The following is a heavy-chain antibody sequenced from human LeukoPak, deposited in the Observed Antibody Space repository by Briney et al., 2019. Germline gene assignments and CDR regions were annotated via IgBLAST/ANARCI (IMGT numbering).Heavy chain of an antibody. J-gene: IGHJ6*02. V-gene: IGHV4-4*07. D-gene: IGHD5-18*01. CDR1: GGSISSYY. Sequence: SETLSLTCTVSGGSISSYYWSWIRQPAGKGLEWIGRIYTSGSTNYNPSLKSRVTMSVDTSKNQFSLKLSSVTAGDTAVYYCARGRVGYGQNYYYYGMDVWGQGTSVTVSS. CDR2: IYTSGST. CDR3: ARGRVGYGQNYYYYGMDV.